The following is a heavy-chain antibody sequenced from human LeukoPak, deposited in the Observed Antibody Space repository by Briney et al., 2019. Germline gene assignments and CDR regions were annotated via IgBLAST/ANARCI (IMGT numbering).Heavy chain of an antibody. CDR2: ISGSGGST. Sequence: GGSLRLSCAASGFTLSSYAMSWVRQAPGKGLEWVSAISGSGGSTYYADSVKGRFTISRDNSKNTLYLQMNSLRAEDTAVYYCAKDRYSSGWFNYFDYWGQGTLVTVSS. D-gene: IGHD6-19*01. J-gene: IGHJ4*02. CDR1: GFTLSSYA. V-gene: IGHV3-23*01. CDR3: AKDRYSSGWFNYFDY.